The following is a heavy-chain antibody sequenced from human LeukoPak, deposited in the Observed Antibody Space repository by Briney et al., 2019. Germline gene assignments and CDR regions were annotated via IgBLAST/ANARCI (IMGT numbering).Heavy chain of an antibody. D-gene: IGHD2-21*02. J-gene: IGHJ4*02. V-gene: IGHV4-39*01. CDR2: IYYSGST. CDR3: ARRTVGIAYCGGDCYLFDY. Sequence: PSETLSLTCTVSGGSISSSSYYWGWIRQPPGKGLEWIGSIYYSGSTYYNPSLKSRVTISVDTSKNQFSLKLSSVTAADTAVYYCARRTVGIAYCGGDCYLFDYWGQGTLVTVSS. CDR1: GGSISSSSYY.